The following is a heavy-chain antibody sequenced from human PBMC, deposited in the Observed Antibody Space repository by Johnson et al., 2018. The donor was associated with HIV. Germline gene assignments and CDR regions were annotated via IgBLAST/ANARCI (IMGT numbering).Heavy chain of an antibody. V-gene: IGHV3-30*02. D-gene: IGHD3-3*01. CDR1: GFTFSDYY. CDR2: IRYDGSNK. J-gene: IGHJ3*02. CDR3: AKEYYNFWSGPDAFDI. Sequence: QVQLVESGGGLVKPGGSLRLSCAASGFTFSDYYMSWIRQAPGKGLEWVTFIRYDGSNKYYVDSVKGRFTISRDNSKNTLYLQMNSLRAEDTAVYYCAKEYYNFWSGPDAFDIWGQGIMVTVSS.